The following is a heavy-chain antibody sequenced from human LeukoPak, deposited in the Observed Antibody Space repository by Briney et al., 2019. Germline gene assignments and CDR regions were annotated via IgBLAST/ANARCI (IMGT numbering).Heavy chain of an antibody. D-gene: IGHD3-22*01. CDR1: GFTFSSYA. CDR2: IYSGGST. Sequence: GGSLRLSCAASGFTFSSYAMSWVRQAPGKGLEWVSVIYSGGSTYYADSVKGRFTISRDNSKNTLYLQMNSLRAEDTAVYYCARHYYDSSGYYLAYFDYWGQGTLVTVSS. CDR3: ARHYYDSSGYYLAYFDY. V-gene: IGHV3-66*04. J-gene: IGHJ4*02.